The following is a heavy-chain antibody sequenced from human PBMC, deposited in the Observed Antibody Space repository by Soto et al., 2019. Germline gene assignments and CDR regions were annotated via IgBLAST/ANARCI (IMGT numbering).Heavy chain of an antibody. Sequence: QVQLQESGPGLVKPSQTLSLTCTVSGASISSGDYYYNWIRQPPGKGLEWIGNIFYSGSTYYNTSLQSRVTISVDRSKNQFSLTLSSVTAADTAVYYCARGRWLINYWGQGTLVTVSS. CDR3: ARGRWLINY. D-gene: IGHD3-10*01. V-gene: IGHV4-30-4*01. CDR2: IFYSGST. J-gene: IGHJ4*02. CDR1: GASISSGDYY.